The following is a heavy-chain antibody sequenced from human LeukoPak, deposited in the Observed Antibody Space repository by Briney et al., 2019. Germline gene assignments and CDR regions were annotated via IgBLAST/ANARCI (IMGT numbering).Heavy chain of an antibody. J-gene: IGHJ6*02. Sequence: ASVKVSCKASGYTFTGHYIHWVRQAPGQGLEWMGWINPNSGCTSFAQKVQGRVSVTRDTSISTAYMEVSRLRSDDTALYYCARDRVPFYSSTFKDYYLQYGLDVWGQGTTVTVSS. CDR1: GYTFTGHY. D-gene: IGHD6-13*01. V-gene: IGHV1-2*02. CDR2: INPNSGCT. CDR3: ARDRVPFYSSTFKDYYLQYGLDV.